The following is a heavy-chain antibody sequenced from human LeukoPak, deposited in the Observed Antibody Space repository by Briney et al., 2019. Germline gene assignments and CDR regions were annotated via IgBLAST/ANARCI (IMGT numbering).Heavy chain of an antibody. CDR2: ISYDGSNK. Sequence: GGSPRLSCAASGFTFSSYAMHWVRQAPGKGLEWVAVISYDGSNKYYADSVKGRFTISRDNSKNTLYLQMNSLRAEDTAVYYCARDEDYGDQIEYFQHWGQGTLVTVSS. J-gene: IGHJ1*01. CDR1: GFTFSSYA. V-gene: IGHV3-30-3*01. D-gene: IGHD4-17*01. CDR3: ARDEDYGDQIEYFQH.